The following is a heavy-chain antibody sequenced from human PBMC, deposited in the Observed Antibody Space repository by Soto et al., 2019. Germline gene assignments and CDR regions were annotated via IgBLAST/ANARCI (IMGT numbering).Heavy chain of an antibody. Sequence: QVQPVQSGSEVKKPGSSVRVSCKTGSFYAVSWVRQAPGQGLEWMGGLIPVFDTPSYAQKHQGRVTITADESKSTAYMELSSLRSEDTALYYCASTPVTGRYSYYGMDAWDQGIAVTVSS. CDR1: SFYA. D-gene: IGHD4-4*01. J-gene: IGHJ6*02. V-gene: IGHV1-69*01. CDR2: LIPVFDTP. CDR3: ASTPVTGRYSYYGMDA.